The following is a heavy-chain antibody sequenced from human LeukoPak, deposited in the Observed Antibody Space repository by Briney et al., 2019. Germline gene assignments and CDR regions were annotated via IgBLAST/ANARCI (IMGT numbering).Heavy chain of an antibody. Sequence: GGSLRLSCAASGFTFSSYAMHWVRQAPGKGLEWVAVISYDGSNKYYADSVKGRFTISRDNSKNTLYLQMNSLRAEDTAVYYCVREKLLWFGEVIVLYYGMDVWGKGTTVTVSS. J-gene: IGHJ6*04. CDR3: VREKLLWFGEVIVLYYGMDV. CDR1: GFTFSSYA. CDR2: ISYDGSNK. V-gene: IGHV3-30*04. D-gene: IGHD3-10*01.